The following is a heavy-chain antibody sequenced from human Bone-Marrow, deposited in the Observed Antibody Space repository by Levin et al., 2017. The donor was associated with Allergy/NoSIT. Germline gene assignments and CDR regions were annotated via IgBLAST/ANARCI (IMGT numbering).Heavy chain of an antibody. Sequence: SETLSLTCAVYGGSFSGYYWSWIRQPPGKGLEWIGEINHSGSTNYNPSLKSRVTISVDTSKNQFSLKLSSVTAADTAVYYCARTPYSSSSIGGGVGYYYGMDVWGQGTTVTVSS. V-gene: IGHV4-34*01. CDR1: GGSFSGYY. D-gene: IGHD6-6*01. J-gene: IGHJ6*02. CDR3: ARTPYSSSSIGGGVGYYYGMDV. CDR2: INHSGST.